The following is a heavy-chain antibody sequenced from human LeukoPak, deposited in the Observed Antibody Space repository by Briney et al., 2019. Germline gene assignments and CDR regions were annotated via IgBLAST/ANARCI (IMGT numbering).Heavy chain of an antibody. CDR1: GGSISSYY. CDR3: ARGRKYTSGYRVTELGSGYSDY. D-gene: IGHD5-18*01. Sequence: SETLSLTCSVSGGSISSYYWSWIRQPPGKGLEWIGYISDSGSISVDESKNQFSLKLSSVTAADTAVYYCARGRKYTSGYRVTELGSGYSDYWGQGTLVTVSS. J-gene: IGHJ4*02. V-gene: IGHV4-59*01. CDR2: ISDSGS.